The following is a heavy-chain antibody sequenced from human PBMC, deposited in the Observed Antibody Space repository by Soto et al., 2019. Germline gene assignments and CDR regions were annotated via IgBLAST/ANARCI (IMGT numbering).Heavy chain of an antibody. J-gene: IGHJ6*02. Sequence: GSGPTLVNPTGTLTLTCTVSGFSLTTGKMGVSWIRQPPGKALEWLAHIFSDNERSYSTSLQGRLTISKDTSGSQVVLSMTNVDPVDTATYYCARMNVDSYQFYYAMDVWGQGTTVTVSS. V-gene: IGHV2-26*01. CDR2: IFSDNER. CDR1: GFSLTTGKMG. D-gene: IGHD4-17*01. CDR3: ARMNVDSYQFYYAMDV.